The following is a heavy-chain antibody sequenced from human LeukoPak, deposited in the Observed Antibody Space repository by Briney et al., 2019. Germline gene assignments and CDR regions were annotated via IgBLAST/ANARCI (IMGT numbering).Heavy chain of an antibody. Sequence: PGGSLRLSCAASGFTFSSYWMSWVRQAPGKGLEWVANINQDGSAKYYVDFVKGRFTISRDNAKNSLYLQMNSLRADDTALYYCARQPVDYWGQGTLVTVSS. V-gene: IGHV3-7*03. J-gene: IGHJ4*02. CDR2: INQDGSAK. CDR3: ARQPVDY. CDR1: GFTFSSYW.